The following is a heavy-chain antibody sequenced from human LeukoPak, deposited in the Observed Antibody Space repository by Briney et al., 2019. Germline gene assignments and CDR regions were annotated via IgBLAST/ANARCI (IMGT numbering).Heavy chain of an antibody. D-gene: IGHD3-3*01. CDR3: AKEGDVSYDFWSGYYFDY. V-gene: IGHV3-48*01. Sequence: GGSLRLSCAASGFTFSSYSMNWVRQAPGKGLEWVSYISSSSSTIYYADSVKGRFTISRDNSKNTLYLQMNSLRAEDTAVYYCAKEGDVSYDFWSGYYFDYWGQGTLVTVSS. CDR1: GFTFSSYS. J-gene: IGHJ4*02. CDR2: ISSSSSTI.